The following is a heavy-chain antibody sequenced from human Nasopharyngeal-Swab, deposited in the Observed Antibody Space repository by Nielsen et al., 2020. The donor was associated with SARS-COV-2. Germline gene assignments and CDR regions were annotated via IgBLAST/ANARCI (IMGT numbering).Heavy chain of an antibody. Sequence: GESLKISCAASGFTFSSYAMSWVHQAPGKGLEWVSTISSSVSSTYYADSVKGRFTISRDNSKNTLYLQMNSLRVEDTAVYYCAKWLSTRSLDYWGQGTLVTVSS. J-gene: IGHJ4*02. D-gene: IGHD2-2*01. CDR2: ISSSVSST. V-gene: IGHV3-23*01. CDR3: AKWLSTRSLDY. CDR1: GFTFSSYA.